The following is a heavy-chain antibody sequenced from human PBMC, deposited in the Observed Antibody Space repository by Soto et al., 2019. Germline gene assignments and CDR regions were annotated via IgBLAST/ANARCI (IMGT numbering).Heavy chain of an antibody. CDR3: ATGSFPSSSAWFDP. CDR1: GGSISGADYY. J-gene: IGHJ5*02. CDR2: IYYSGNT. V-gene: IGHV4-31*03. D-gene: IGHD6-6*01. Sequence: QVQLQESGPGLVKPSQTLSLTCSVSGGSISGADYYWTWIRQHPGQGLEWIGYIYYSGNTYYSPSLQSRLSISVDTAKNQFSLTMYSVTDADTAMYYCATGSFPSSSAWFDPSGQGTLVTVSS.